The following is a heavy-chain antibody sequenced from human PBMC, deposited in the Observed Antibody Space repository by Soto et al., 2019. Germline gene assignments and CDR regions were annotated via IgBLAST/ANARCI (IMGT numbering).Heavy chain of an antibody. CDR2: IYSGGST. D-gene: IGHD2-2*01. CDR1: GFTVSSNY. J-gene: IGHJ6*02. Sequence: GGSLRLSCAASGFTVSSNYMSWVRQAPGKGLEWVSVIYSGGSTYYADSVKGRFTISRDNSKNTLYLQMNSLRAEDTAVYYCARDLLGYCISTSCYDPTSDYYYGMDVWGQGTTVTVSS. CDR3: ARDLLGYCISTSCYDPTSDYYYGMDV. V-gene: IGHV3-66*01.